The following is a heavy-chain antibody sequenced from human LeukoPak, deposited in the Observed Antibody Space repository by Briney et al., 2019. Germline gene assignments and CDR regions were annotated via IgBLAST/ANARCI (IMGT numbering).Heavy chain of an antibody. CDR3: ARRGGGNCPYYFDY. CDR2: IGRHGKT. Sequence: PSYTLSLTRPIYDESFSRYLRDSYWSWVRRPPSKGLEWIGEIGRHGKTNYSQALKRRVTRSIQTSKRQVSLHRNPLTHADAAVYYCARRGGGNCPYYFDYWGRGTPVTVSS. D-gene: IGHD3-16*01. V-gene: IGHV4-34*01. J-gene: IGHJ4*02. CDR1: DESFSRYLRDSY.